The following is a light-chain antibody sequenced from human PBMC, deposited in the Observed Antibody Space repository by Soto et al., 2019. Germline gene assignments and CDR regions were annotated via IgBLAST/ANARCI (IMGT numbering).Light chain of an antibody. V-gene: IGLV2-11*01. Sequence: QSVLTQPRSVSGSPGQSVTISCTGTSSDVGGYNYVSWYQQHPGKAPKLMIYDVTERPSGVPDHFSGSKSGNTASLTISGLQAEDEADYYCCSYAGSYTWVFGGGTKLTVL. CDR3: CSYAGSYTWV. CDR2: DVT. CDR1: SSDVGGYNY. J-gene: IGLJ3*02.